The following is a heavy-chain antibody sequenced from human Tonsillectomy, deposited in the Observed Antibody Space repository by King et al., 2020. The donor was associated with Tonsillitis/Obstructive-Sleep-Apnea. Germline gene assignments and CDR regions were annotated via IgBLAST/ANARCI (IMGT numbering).Heavy chain of an antibody. CDR3: ARAEDLVGSNAFDI. V-gene: IGHV3-21*01. CDR2: ISSRSSYI. Sequence: VQLVESGGGLVKPGGSLRLSCAASGFTFSSYSMNWVRQAPGKGLEWVSFISSRSSYIYYADSVKGRFTISRDNAKNSVYLQMNSLRAEDTAVYYCARAEDLVGSNAFDICGQGTMVTVSS. CDR1: GFTFSSYS. D-gene: IGHD1-26*01. J-gene: IGHJ3*02.